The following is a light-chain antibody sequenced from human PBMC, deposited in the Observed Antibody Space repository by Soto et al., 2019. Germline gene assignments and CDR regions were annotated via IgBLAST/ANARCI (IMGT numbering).Light chain of an antibody. V-gene: IGKV3-20*01. CDR2: AAS. Sequence: EIVLTQSPDTLSLFPGERATLSCRASQSVSNTYLAWYQQKPGQAPMPLISAASTRANGTPDRFSGSGSGTDFTLTISRLEPEDFAIYYCHQYGSSRWTFGQGTKVEIK. CDR3: HQYGSSRWT. CDR1: QSVSNTY. J-gene: IGKJ1*01.